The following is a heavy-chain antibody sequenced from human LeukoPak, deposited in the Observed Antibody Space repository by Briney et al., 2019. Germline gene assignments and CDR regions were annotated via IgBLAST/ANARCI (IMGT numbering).Heavy chain of an antibody. D-gene: IGHD1-26*01. CDR1: GGSISSYY. Sequence: SETLSLTCTVPGGSISSYYRSWIRPPPGKGLEWIGHIYCSGSTNYNPSLKSRDTISVDTSKNQFYLKLSSVTAADTAVYYCARSKWELQQWFDSWGQGTLVTVSS. CDR3: ARSKWELQQWFDS. CDR2: IYCSGST. J-gene: IGHJ5*01. V-gene: IGHV4-59*01.